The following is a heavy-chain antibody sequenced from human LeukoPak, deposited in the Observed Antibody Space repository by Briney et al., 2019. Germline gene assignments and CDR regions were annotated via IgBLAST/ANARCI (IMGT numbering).Heavy chain of an antibody. J-gene: IGHJ4*02. CDR3: AKGSRVRGVHYFDY. CDR2: ISGGGGST. Sequence: GGSLRLSCAASGFTFTSYAVSWVRQVPGKGLEWVSGISGGGGSTYYADSVKGRFTISRDNSKNTLYLQMNSLRAEDTAVYYCAKGSRVRGVHYFDYWGQGTLVTVSS. D-gene: IGHD3-10*01. V-gene: IGHV3-23*01. CDR1: GFTFTSYA.